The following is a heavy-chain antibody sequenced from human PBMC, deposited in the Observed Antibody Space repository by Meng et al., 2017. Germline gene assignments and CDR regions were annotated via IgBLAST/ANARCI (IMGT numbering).Heavy chain of an antibody. J-gene: IGHJ4*02. V-gene: IGHV4-61*01. D-gene: IGHD6-13*01. CDR3: ARRRRFIAAERSTEIDY. CDR1: GGSVSSGSYY. Sequence: SETLSLTCTVSGGSVSSGSYYWSWIRQPPGKGLEWIGYVYYSGSTNYNPSLKSRVTISVDTSKNQFSLKLSSVTAADTAVYYCARRRRFIAAERSTEIDYWGQGTLVTVSS. CDR2: VYYSGST.